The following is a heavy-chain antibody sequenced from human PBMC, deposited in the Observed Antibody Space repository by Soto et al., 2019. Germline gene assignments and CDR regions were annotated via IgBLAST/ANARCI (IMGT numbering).Heavy chain of an antibody. J-gene: IGHJ6*02. D-gene: IGHD3-16*02. CDR3: ARWPQPRYTADPYAVDV. CDR1: GGTFSSSG. Sequence: QVHLVQSGTEVKKPGSSVKVSCKASGGTFSSSGFSWVRQAPGQGLEWMGMIVPSLDTTNYAQKFQPRVTITADEVTSTGYRELRSLRAEDTAVYYCARWPQPRYTADPYAVDVWGQGTRVIVSS. V-gene: IGHV1-69*11. CDR2: IVPSLDTT.